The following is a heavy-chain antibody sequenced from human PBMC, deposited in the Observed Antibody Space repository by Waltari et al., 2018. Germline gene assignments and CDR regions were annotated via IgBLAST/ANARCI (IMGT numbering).Heavy chain of an antibody. D-gene: IGHD3-3*01. CDR1: GGSFSGYY. Sequence: QVQLQQWGAGLLKPSETLSLTCAVYGGSFSGYYWSWIRQPPGKGLEWIGEINHSGSTNYNPPLKSRVTISVDTSKNQFSLKLSSVTAADTAVYYCARSTIFGVVIIPGGKFDGMDVWGQGTTVTVSS. J-gene: IGHJ6*02. V-gene: IGHV4-34*01. CDR3: ARSTIFGVVIIPGGKFDGMDV. CDR2: INHSGST.